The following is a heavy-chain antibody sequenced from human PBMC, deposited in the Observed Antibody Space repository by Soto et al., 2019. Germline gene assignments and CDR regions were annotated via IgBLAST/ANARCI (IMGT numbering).Heavy chain of an antibody. D-gene: IGHD3-10*01. V-gene: IGHV3-23*01. CDR2: ISGSGDAT. CDR3: AKVRGHYYYGMDV. Sequence: VQLLESGGGLVQPGGSLRLSCVASGFTFNDYDRNWVRQAPGKGLEWVSGISGSGDATYYAGSLKGRFTISRDISKSTLYLQMNSLRAEDTAVYYCAKVRGHYYYGMDVWGQGTTVTVSS. J-gene: IGHJ6*02. CDR1: GFTFNDYD.